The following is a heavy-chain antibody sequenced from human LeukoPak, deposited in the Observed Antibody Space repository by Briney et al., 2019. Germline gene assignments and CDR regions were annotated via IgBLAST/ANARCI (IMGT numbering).Heavy chain of an antibody. CDR3: ARDPAVSGSGGYHAFDI. V-gene: IGHV4-59*01. J-gene: IGHJ3*02. D-gene: IGHD3-10*01. CDR1: GGSISSYY. CDR2: IYYSGST. Sequence: SETLSLTCTVSGGSISSYYWSWIRQPPGKGLEWIGYIYYSGSTNYNPSLKSRVTISVDTSKNQFSLKLSSVTAADTAVYYCARDPAVSGSGGYHAFDIWGQGTMVTVSS.